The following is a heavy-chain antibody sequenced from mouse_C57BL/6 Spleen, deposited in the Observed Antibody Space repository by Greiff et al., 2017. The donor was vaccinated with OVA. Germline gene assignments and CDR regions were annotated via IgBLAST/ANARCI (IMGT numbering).Heavy chain of an antibody. J-gene: IGHJ2*01. CDR3: ARGGYYGSSYPYYFDY. CDR2: IYPGSGNT. Sequence: VQGVESGAELVRPGASVKLSCKASGYTFTDYYINWVKQRPGQGLEWIARIYPGSGNTYYNEKFKGKATLTAEKSSSTAYMQLSSLTSEDSAVYFCARGGYYGSSYPYYFDYWGQGTTLTVSS. D-gene: IGHD1-1*01. V-gene: IGHV1-76*01. CDR1: GYTFTDYY.